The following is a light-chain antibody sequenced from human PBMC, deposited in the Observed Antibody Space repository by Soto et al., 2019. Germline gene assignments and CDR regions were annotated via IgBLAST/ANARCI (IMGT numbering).Light chain of an antibody. CDR2: EVS. V-gene: IGLV2-14*01. CDR1: SSDVGGYNY. CDR3: SSYTSSSTLAYV. Sequence: QSALTQPASVSGSPGQSITISCTGTSSDVGGYNYVSWYQQHPGKAPKLMIYEVSNRPSGVSTRFSGSKSGNTASLTISGLQAEDEADYYCSSYTSSSTLAYVFGAGTQLTVL. J-gene: IGLJ1*01.